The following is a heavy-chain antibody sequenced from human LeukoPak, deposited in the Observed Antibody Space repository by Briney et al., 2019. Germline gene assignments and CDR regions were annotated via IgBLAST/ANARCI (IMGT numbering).Heavy chain of an antibody. V-gene: IGHV4-39*01. Sequence: SETLSLTCTVSGGSISSSSYYWGWLRQPPGKGLEWIGSIYYSGSTYYNPSLKSRVTISVDTSKNQFSLKLSSVTAADTAVYYCAGGVNNWFDPWGQGTLVTVSS. J-gene: IGHJ5*02. CDR3: AGGVNNWFDP. D-gene: IGHD3-10*01. CDR1: GGSISSSSYY. CDR2: IYYSGST.